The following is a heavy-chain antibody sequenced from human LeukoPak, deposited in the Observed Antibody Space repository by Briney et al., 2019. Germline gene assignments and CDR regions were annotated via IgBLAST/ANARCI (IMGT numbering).Heavy chain of an antibody. V-gene: IGHV3-30*18. CDR3: AKGSVSGSRSPFDF. J-gene: IGHJ4*02. CDR2: MSYDGSNR. Sequence: PGGSLRLSCAASGFTFNSYGMHWVRQAPGKGLEWVAGMSYDGSNRYSADSVKGRFTISRDNSKNTLYLQMDSLSSDDTAVYYCAKGSVSGSRSPFDFWGQGTLVTVSS. CDR1: GFTFNSYG. D-gene: IGHD1-26*01.